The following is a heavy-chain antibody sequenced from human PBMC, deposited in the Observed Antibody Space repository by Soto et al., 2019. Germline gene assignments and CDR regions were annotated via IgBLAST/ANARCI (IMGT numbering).Heavy chain of an antibody. Sequence: QVQLVESGGGVVQPGRSLRLSSAASGFTFSAYGIHWVRQAPGKGLEWVATISFDSRDKLYVDSMNGRLTISRENSRNTVYLQMDSLRAEDTAVYHCARVCGGDCGNAFDVWGQGTVVAVSP. CDR1: GFTFSAYG. D-gene: IGHD2-21*02. CDR3: ARVCGGDCGNAFDV. CDR2: ISFDSRDK. J-gene: IGHJ3*01. V-gene: IGHV3-33*05.